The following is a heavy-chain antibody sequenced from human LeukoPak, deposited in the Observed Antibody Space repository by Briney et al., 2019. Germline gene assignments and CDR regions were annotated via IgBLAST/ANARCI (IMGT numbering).Heavy chain of an antibody. Sequence: SVKVSCKASRYTFTGYYMHWVRQAPGQGLEWMGRIIPSFGTANYAQKFQGRVTITTDESTSTAYMELSSLRSEDTAVYYCARDVAIPPPKNYYYMYVWGKGTTVTVSS. J-gene: IGHJ6*03. CDR3: ARDVAIPPPKNYYYMYV. D-gene: IGHD2-21*01. V-gene: IGHV1-69*05. CDR1: RYTFTGYY. CDR2: IIPSFGTA.